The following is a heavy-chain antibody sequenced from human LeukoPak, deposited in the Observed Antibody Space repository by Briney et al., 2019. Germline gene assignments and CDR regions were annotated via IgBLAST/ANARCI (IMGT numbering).Heavy chain of an antibody. CDR3: ARGREQLVSWFDP. V-gene: IGHV4-34*01. CDR1: GGSFSGYY. Sequence: SETLSLTCAVYGGSFSGYYWSWIRQPPGKGLEWIGEINHSGSTNYNPSLRSRVTISVDMSKNQFSLKLSSVTAADTAVYYCARGREQLVSWFDPWGQGTLVTVSS. D-gene: IGHD6-13*01. CDR2: INHSGST. J-gene: IGHJ5*02.